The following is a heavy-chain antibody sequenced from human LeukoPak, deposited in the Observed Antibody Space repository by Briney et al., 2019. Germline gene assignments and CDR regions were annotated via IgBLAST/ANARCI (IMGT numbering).Heavy chain of an antibody. CDR2: IYTSGST. Sequence: PSETLSLTCTVSGGSISSGSYYWSWIRQPAGKGLEWIGRIYTSGSTNYNPSLKSRVIISVDTSKNQFSLKLSSMTAADTAVYYCARGPRGVVVPAALWYFDLWGRGTLVTVSS. CDR1: GGSISSGSYY. V-gene: IGHV4-61*02. J-gene: IGHJ2*01. CDR3: ARGPRGVVVPAALWYFDL. D-gene: IGHD2-2*01.